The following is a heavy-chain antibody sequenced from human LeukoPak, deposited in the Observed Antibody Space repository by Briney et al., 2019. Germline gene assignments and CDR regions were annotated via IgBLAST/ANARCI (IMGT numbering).Heavy chain of an antibody. D-gene: IGHD4-17*01. V-gene: IGHV3-66*01. CDR3: ARDQAYGEVFDY. Sequence: GGSLRLSCAASGSTVSSNYMSWVRQAPGKGLEWVSVIYSGGSTYYADSVKGRFTISRDNSKNTLYLQMNSLRAEDTAVYYCARDQAYGEVFDYWGQGTLVTVSS. CDR1: GSTVSSNY. CDR2: IYSGGST. J-gene: IGHJ4*02.